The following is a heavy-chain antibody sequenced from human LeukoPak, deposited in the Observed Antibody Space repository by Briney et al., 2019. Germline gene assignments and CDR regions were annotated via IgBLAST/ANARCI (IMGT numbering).Heavy chain of an antibody. CDR3: AKVKTGTTQRYYYGKDV. D-gene: IGHD1-1*01. Sequence: GGSLRLSCAASGFTFSSYAMSWVRQAPGKGLEWVSAISGSGGSTYYADSVKGRFTISRDNSKNTLYLQMNSLRAEDTAVYYCAKVKTGTTQRYYYGKDVWGQGTTVTVSS. V-gene: IGHV3-23*01. CDR1: GFTFSSYA. J-gene: IGHJ6*02. CDR2: ISGSGGST.